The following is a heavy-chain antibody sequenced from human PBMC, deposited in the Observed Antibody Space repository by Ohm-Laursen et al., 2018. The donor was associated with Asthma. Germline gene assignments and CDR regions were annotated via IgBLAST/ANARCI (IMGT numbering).Heavy chain of an antibody. CDR2: FDPEDGET. Sequence: SSVKVSCKASGYTLTELSMHWVRQAPGKGLEWMGGFDPEDGETIYAQKFQGRVTMTEDTSTDTAYMELSSLRSEDTAVYYCATRRPPIIAAAGDNWFDPWGQGTLVTVSS. CDR3: ATRRPPIIAAAGDNWFDP. D-gene: IGHD6-13*01. CDR1: GYTLTELS. V-gene: IGHV1-24*01. J-gene: IGHJ5*02.